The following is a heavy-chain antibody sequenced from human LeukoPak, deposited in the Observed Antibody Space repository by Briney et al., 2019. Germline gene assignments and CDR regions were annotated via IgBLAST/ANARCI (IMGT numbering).Heavy chain of an antibody. D-gene: IGHD4-17*01. CDR1: GGSISGYY. CDR2: IYYSGST. Sequence: SETLSLTCTVSGGSISGYYWSWIRQPPGKGLEWIGYIYYSGSTNYNPSLKSRVTISVDTSKNQFSLKLSSVTAADTAVYYCAREFFYGDGQGENAFDIWGQGTMVTVSS. J-gene: IGHJ3*02. CDR3: AREFFYGDGQGENAFDI. V-gene: IGHV4-59*01.